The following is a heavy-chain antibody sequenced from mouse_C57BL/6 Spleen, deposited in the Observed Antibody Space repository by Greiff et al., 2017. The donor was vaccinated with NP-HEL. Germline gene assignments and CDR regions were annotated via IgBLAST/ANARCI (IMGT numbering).Heavy chain of an antibody. CDR1: GFTFSSYT. V-gene: IGHV5-9*01. J-gene: IGHJ2*01. CDR2: ISGGGGNT. Sequence: EVMLVESGGGLVKPGGSLKLSCAASGFTFSSYTMSWVRQTPEKRLEWVATISGGGGNTYYPDSVKGRFTISRDNAKNTLYLQMSSLRSEDTALYYCARLTTVTFDYWGQGTTLTVSS. CDR3: ARLTTVTFDY. D-gene: IGHD1-1*01.